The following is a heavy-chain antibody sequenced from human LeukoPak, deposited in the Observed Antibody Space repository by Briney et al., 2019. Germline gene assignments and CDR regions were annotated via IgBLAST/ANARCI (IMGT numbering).Heavy chain of an antibody. CDR2: ISSSGSTI. D-gene: IGHD3-10*02. V-gene: IGHV3-48*03. Sequence: GGSLRLSCAASGFTFSSYEMNWVRQAPGKGLEWVSYISSSGSTIYYADSVKGRFTISRDNAKNSLYLQRNSLRAEDTAVYYCAELGITMFGGVWGKGTTVTVSS. CDR1: GFTFSSYE. J-gene: IGHJ6*04. CDR3: AELGITMFGGV.